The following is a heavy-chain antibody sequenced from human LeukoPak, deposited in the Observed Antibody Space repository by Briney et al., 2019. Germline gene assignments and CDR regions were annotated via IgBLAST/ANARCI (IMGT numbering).Heavy chain of an antibody. J-gene: IGHJ4*02. CDR2: IKQDGSEK. V-gene: IGHV3-7*01. CDR1: GFTFSSYW. D-gene: IGHD6-13*01. CDR3: ARDRSKPPSIAAAGMEGDY. Sequence: GGSLRLSCAASGFTFSSYWMSWVRQAPGKGLEWVANIKQDGSEKYYVDSVKGRFTISRDNAKNSLYPQMNSLRAEDTAVYYCARDRSKPPSIAAAGMEGDYWGQGTLVTVSS.